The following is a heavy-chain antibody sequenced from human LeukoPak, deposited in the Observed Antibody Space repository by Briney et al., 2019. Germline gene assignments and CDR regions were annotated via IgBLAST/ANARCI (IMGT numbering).Heavy chain of an antibody. J-gene: IGHJ1*01. CDR2: IDGDGSST. D-gene: IGHD5-12*01. Sequence: GGSLRLSCATSGFTFSSYWMHWVRQAPGGGPVLVSRIDGDGSSTKYADSVKGRFTISRDNAKNTQYLQMNSLRVDDTAVYYCARDPGGQWLVLDYFQNWGQGTLVSVSS. CDR3: ARDPGGQWLVLDYFQN. V-gene: IGHV3-74*03. CDR1: GFTFSSYW.